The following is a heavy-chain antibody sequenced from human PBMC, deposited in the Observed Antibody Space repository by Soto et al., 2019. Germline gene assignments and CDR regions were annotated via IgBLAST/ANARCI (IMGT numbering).Heavy chain of an antibody. CDR3: ASCPLRYFDWLPRGDYYYMDV. Sequence: PSETLSLTCTVSGGSISSYYWSWIRQPPGKGLEWIGYIYYSGSTNYNPSLKSRVTISVDTSKNQSSLKLSSVTAADTAVYYCASCPLRYFDWLPRGDYYYMDVWGKATTVTVSS. CDR1: GGSISSYY. D-gene: IGHD3-9*01. CDR2: IYYSGST. J-gene: IGHJ6*03. V-gene: IGHV4-59*01.